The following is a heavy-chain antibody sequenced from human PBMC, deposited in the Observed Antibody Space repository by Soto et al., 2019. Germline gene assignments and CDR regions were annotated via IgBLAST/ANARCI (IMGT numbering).Heavy chain of an antibody. J-gene: IGHJ5*02. Sequence: QVQLVQSGAEVKKPGASVKVSCKASGSTFPSYYMHWVRQAPGQGLEWLGIINPSGGSTSYAQKCQCRGTMARDTSTSTVYMELSSLRSEDTAVYYCARDFSYYDSSGYNWFYPWGQGTLVTVSS. CDR2: INPSGGST. CDR1: GSTFPSYY. D-gene: IGHD3-22*01. CDR3: ARDFSYYDSSGYNWFYP. V-gene: IGHV1-46*01.